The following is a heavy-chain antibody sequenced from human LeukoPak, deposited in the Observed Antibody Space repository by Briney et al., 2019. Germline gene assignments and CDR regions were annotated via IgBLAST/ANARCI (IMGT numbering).Heavy chain of an antibody. J-gene: IGHJ4*02. CDR3: ARYVLGASNYYFDY. CDR1: GLTFSGGA. Sequence: GGSLRLSCAASGLTFSGGAISWVRQAPGKGLEWVSTIIGSGGNTYYTDSVKGRFTISRENSKNTVYLQMNSLRADDTAVYYCARYVLGASNYYFDYWGQGTLVTVSS. D-gene: IGHD2-15*01. V-gene: IGHV3-23*01. CDR2: IIGSGGNT.